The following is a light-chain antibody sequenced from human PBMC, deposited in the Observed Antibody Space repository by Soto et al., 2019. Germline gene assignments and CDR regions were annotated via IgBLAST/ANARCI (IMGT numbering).Light chain of an antibody. CDR1: SSNVGSNH. CDR3: LSHTSSNTRV. Sequence: QSVLTQPPSASGTPGQRVTISCSGSSSNVGSNHVHWYQQLPGTAPKLLLSDNDQRPSGVPDRFSGSKSGTSASLAISGLRSEDEADYYCLSHTSSNTRVFGTGTKVTVL. CDR2: DND. J-gene: IGLJ1*01. V-gene: IGLV1-47*02.